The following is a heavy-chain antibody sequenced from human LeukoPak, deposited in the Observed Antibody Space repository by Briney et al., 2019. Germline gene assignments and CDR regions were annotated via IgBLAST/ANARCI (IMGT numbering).Heavy chain of an antibody. J-gene: IGHJ4*02. CDR2: IDSSGSFK. Sequence: GRSLRLSCVASGFTFSSYSMNWVRQAPGKGLEWVSSIDSSGSFKYFADSVKGRFTISRDNAKNSLYLQVNSLRDEDTAVYYCARDRGSGWYGDLGYWGQGTLVTVSS. D-gene: IGHD6-19*01. CDR3: ARDRGSGWYGDLGY. V-gene: IGHV3-21*01. CDR1: GFTFSSYS.